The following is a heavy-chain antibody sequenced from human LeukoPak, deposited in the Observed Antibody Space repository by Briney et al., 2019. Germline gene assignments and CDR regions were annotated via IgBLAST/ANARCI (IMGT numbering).Heavy chain of an antibody. D-gene: IGHD4-17*01. CDR2: IASKTDGGTP. CDR3: TTDPAGVTTESSANYYFDY. Sequence: PGGSLRLSCAASGFSFSNAWMSWVRQVPGKGLEWVARIASKTDGGTPVYPAPVQGRFTISRDDSKNTLYLQMNSLKTEDTAVYYCTTDPAGVTTESSANYYFDYWGQGTLVTVSS. CDR1: GFSFSNAW. V-gene: IGHV3-15*04. J-gene: IGHJ4*02.